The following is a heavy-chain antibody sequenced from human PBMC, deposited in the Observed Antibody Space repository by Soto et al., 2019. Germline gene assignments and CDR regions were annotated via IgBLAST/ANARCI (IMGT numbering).Heavy chain of an antibody. Sequence: ASVKVYCKASGYTFTSYAMHWVRQAPGQRLEWMGWINAGNGNTKYSQKFQGRVTITRDTSASTAYMELSSLRSEDTAVYYCARDICSGGSCYDLDYWGQGTLVTVSS. CDR2: INAGNGNT. CDR3: ARDICSGGSCYDLDY. CDR1: GYTFTSYA. J-gene: IGHJ4*02. V-gene: IGHV1-3*01. D-gene: IGHD2-15*01.